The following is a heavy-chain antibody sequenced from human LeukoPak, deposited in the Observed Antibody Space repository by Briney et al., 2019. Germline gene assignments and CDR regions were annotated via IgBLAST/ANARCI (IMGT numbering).Heavy chain of an antibody. Sequence: GGSLRLSCAASGFTFSSHWMHWVRQAPGKGLVWVSRINSDGSSTSYADSVKGRFTISRDNAKNSLYLQMNSLRAEDTAVYYCAELGITMIGGVWGKGTTVTISS. J-gene: IGHJ6*04. CDR3: AELGITMIGGV. V-gene: IGHV3-74*01. CDR1: GFTFSSHW. CDR2: INSDGSST. D-gene: IGHD3-10*02.